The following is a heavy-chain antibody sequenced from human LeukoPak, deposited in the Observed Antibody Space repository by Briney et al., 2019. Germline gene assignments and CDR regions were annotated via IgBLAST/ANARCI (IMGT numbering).Heavy chain of an antibody. CDR1: GYRFTSYW. CDR3: ARGIVVVVAARYDAFDI. V-gene: IGHV5-51*01. D-gene: IGHD2-15*01. Sequence: GESLKISCKGSGYRFTSYWIGWVRQMPGKGLEWMGIIYPGDSDTRYSPSFQGQVTISADKSISTAYLQWSSLKASDTAMYYCARGIVVVVAARYDAFDIWGQGTMVTVSS. J-gene: IGHJ3*02. CDR2: IYPGDSDT.